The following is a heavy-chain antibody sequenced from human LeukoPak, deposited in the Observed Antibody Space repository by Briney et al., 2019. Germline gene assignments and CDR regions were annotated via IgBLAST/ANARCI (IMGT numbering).Heavy chain of an antibody. Sequence: GAPVKVSCKASGGTVSNSAISWVRQAPGQGLEWMGGIIPILGTANYAQKFQGRVTINADESTSTAYMELSSLRSEDTAMYYCTGNYYGSGSYADFDYWGQGTLVTVSS. CDR2: IIPILGTA. CDR3: TGNYYGSGSYADFDY. D-gene: IGHD3-10*01. V-gene: IGHV1-69*13. CDR1: GGTVSNSA. J-gene: IGHJ4*02.